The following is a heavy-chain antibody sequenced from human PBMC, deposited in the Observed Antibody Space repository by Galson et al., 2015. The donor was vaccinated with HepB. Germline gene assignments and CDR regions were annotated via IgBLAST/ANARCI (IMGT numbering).Heavy chain of an antibody. D-gene: IGHD4-11*01. Sequence: SLRLSCAASGFTFSSYAMHWVRQAPGKGLEWVAVISYDGSNKYYADSVKGRFTISRDNSKNTLYLQMNSLRAEDTAVYYCARDLFYSNGEAENFDYWGQGTLVTVSS. CDR3: ARDLFYSNGEAENFDY. CDR1: GFTFSSYA. CDR2: ISYDGSNK. J-gene: IGHJ4*02. V-gene: IGHV3-30-3*01.